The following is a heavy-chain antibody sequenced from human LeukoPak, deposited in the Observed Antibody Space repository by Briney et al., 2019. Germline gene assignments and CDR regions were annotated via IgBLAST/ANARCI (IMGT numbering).Heavy chain of an antibody. D-gene: IGHD5-18*01. CDR1: GGTFSNYG. V-gene: IGHV1-69*04. CDR3: ARGRTAVVTRGPYYYYGMDV. Sequence: SVKVSCKASGGTFSNYGISWVRQAPGQGLEWMGRITPFVDIPNYAQKFQGRVTISADKSTSTAYMELSSLRPQDTAVYYCARGRTAVVTRGPYYYYGMDVWGQGTTVTVSS. J-gene: IGHJ6*02. CDR2: ITPFVDIP.